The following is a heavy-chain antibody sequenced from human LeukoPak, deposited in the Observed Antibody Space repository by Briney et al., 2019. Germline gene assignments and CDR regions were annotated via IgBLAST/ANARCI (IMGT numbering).Heavy chain of an antibody. CDR1: GFTFSSYA. D-gene: IGHD1-26*01. CDR2: ISGSGSTI. V-gene: IGHV3-23*01. Sequence: PGGSLRLSCAASGFTFSSYAMSWVRQAPGRGLEWVSAISGSGSTIYYADSVKGRFTISRDNAKNSLYLQMNSLRAEDTAVYYCARDSGSYAYYFDYWGQGTLVTVSS. J-gene: IGHJ4*02. CDR3: ARDSGSYAYYFDY.